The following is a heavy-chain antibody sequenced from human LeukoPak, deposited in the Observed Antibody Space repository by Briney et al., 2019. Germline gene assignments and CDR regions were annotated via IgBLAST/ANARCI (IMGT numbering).Heavy chain of an antibody. Sequence: GGSLRLSCAASGFPFSSYAMSWVRQAPGKGLEWVSAISGSGGSTCYADSVKGRFTISRDNSKNTLYLQMNTLRAEDTAVYYCAKGVYYYDSSAYYYTYYFDYWGQGTLVTVSS. CDR3: AKGVYYYDSSAYYYTYYFDY. J-gene: IGHJ4*02. CDR2: ISGSGGST. D-gene: IGHD3-22*01. CDR1: GFPFSSYA. V-gene: IGHV3-23*01.